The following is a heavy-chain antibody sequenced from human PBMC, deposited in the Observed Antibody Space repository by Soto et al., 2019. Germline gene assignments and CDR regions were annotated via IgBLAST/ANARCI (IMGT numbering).Heavy chain of an antibody. CDR1: GGSISSSSYY. Sequence: QLQLPESGPGLVKPSETLSLTCTVSGGSISSSSYYWGWIRQPPGQGLEWIGSLYYRGSTYYHPSLKSRVTRSGDTSKNQFSLKLSSATAADTAVYYWARRRVGGVPAASGWFDPWGQGTLVTVSS. D-gene: IGHD2-2*01. CDR2: LYYRGST. J-gene: IGHJ5*02. V-gene: IGHV4-39*01. CDR3: ARRRVGGVPAASGWFDP.